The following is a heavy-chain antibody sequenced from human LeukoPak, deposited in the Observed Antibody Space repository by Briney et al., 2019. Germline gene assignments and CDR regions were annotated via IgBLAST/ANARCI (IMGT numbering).Heavy chain of an antibody. CDR3: AGRPGITGTPPNYYYMDV. CDR1: GGTFSSYA. V-gene: IGHV1-69*05. J-gene: IGHJ6*03. CDR2: IIPIFGTA. D-gene: IGHD1-7*01. Sequence: GSSVKVSCKASGGTFSSYAISWVRQAPGQGLEWMGGIIPIFGTANYAQKFQGRVTITTDESTSTAYMELSSLRSEDTAVYYCAGRPGITGTPPNYYYMDVWGKGTTVTVSS.